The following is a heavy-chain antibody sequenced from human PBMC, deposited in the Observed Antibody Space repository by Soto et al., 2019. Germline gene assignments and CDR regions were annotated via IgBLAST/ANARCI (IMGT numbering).Heavy chain of an antibody. CDR1: GYTFTSYD. V-gene: IGHV1-8*01. J-gene: IGHJ4*02. CDR3: ARVEVDTAIVTVGDY. Sequence: QVQLVQSGAEVKKPGASVKVSCKASGYTFTSYDINWVRQATGQGLEWMGWMNPNSGNTGYAQKFQGRGTMTRNTSXSTAYMELSSLRSEDTVVYYCARVEVDTAIVTVGDYWGQGTLVTVSS. D-gene: IGHD5-18*01. CDR2: MNPNSGNT.